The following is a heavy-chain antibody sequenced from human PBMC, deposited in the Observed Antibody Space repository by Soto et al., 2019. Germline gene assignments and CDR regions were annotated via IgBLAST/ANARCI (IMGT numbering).Heavy chain of an antibody. CDR1: GTTISSGDHY. D-gene: IGHD1-26*01. CDR2: MYYTGKT. V-gene: IGHV4-30-4*01. J-gene: IGHJ4*02. Sequence: QVQLQESGPGLVKPSQTLSLTCTVSGTTISSGDHYWSWIRQAPGKGLEWIGYMYYTGKTYYHTSLQSRVTLSVDTSKNQFSLMMTSVTAADTAMYFCARVYGRGDYFDFWGRGTLVSVSS. CDR3: ARVYGRGDYFDF.